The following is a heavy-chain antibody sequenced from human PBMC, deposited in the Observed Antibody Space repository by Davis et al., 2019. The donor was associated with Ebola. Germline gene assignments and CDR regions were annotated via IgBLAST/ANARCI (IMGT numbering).Heavy chain of an antibody. CDR1: GGSISSGTYY. CDR3: ARLSGLFSSSSGALYFDL. J-gene: IGHJ2*01. CDR2: IYYNGRT. V-gene: IGHV4-39*07. Sequence: SETLSLTCSVSGGSISSGTYYWGWVRQPPGKGLEWIGAIYYNGRTYYKSSLEGRVTLSLDTSKNPFSLQLRSVTAADTAVYFCARLSGLFSSSSGALYFDLWGRGTLVSVSS. D-gene: IGHD6-6*01.